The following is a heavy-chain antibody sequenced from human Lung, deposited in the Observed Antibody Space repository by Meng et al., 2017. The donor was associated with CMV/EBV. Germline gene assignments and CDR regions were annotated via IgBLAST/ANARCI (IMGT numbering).Heavy chain of an antibody. CDR3: ARAFGGTIFGVVNYYYGMDV. CDR2: INHSGST. J-gene: IGHJ6*02. CDR1: GWSFSGYY. D-gene: IGHD3-3*01. V-gene: IGHV4-34*01. Sequence: SETLSLTCAVYGWSFSGYYWSSIRQPPGKGLEWIGEINHSGSTNYNPSLKSRVTISVDTSKNQFSLKLSSVTAADTAVYYCARAFGGTIFGVVNYYYGMDVWGQGTTVTVSS.